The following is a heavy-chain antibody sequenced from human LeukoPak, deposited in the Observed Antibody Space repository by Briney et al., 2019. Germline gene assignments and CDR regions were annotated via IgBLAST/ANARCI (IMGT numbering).Heavy chain of an antibody. CDR3: ANDQYSNYYYYMDV. CDR1: GFTFRSYW. CDR2: INQGGSVK. V-gene: IGHV3-7*03. J-gene: IGHJ6*03. D-gene: IGHD4-11*01. Sequence: PGGSLRLSCAASGFTFRSYWMSWVRQDPGKGLEWVANINQGGSVKYYVDSVKGRFTISRDDAKNSLYVQMNSLRAEDTAVYYCANDQYSNYYYYMDVWGKGTTVTVSS.